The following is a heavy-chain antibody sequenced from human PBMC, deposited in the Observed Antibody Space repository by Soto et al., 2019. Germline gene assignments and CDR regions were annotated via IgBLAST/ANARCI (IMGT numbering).Heavy chain of an antibody. CDR2: IYHSGST. D-gene: IGHD3-9*01. V-gene: IGHV4-59*01. J-gene: IGHJ6*02. CDR1: GGSISNYY. CDR3: ARELDILTGYYGMDV. Sequence: SETLSLTCTVSGGSISNYYWSWIRQPPGKGLEWIGYIYHSGSTYYNPSLKSRVTISVDTSKNQFSLKLSSVTAADTAVYYCARELDILTGYYGMDVWGQGTTVTVSS.